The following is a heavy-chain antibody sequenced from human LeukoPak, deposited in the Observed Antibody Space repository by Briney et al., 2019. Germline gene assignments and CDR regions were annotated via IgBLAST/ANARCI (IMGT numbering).Heavy chain of an antibody. Sequence: SETLFLTCAVYGGSGNGYYRSWIRQPPREAVEWIGEIKHDGSTKYNSSLKSRVTISIDTSKNQFSLKLSSVTAADTAVYYCARHLLRTSTSSDYWDQGNLVTVSS. D-gene: IGHD1-14*01. V-gene: IGHV4-34*01. CDR3: ARHLLRTSTSSDY. CDR1: GGSGNGYY. J-gene: IGHJ4*02. CDR2: IKHDGST.